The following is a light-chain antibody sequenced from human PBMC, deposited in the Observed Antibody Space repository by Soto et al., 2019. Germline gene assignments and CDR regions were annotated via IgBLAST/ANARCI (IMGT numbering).Light chain of an antibody. CDR3: LQRSNWPPLLS. CDR2: DAS. Sequence: EVVMTQSPATLSVSPGDRATVSWRSRQSVTTYLALYQQKPGQAPTLLIYDASSRATRIPASFSGSGSGTDFTLTISSLEPEDFAFYYCLQRSNWPPLLSFGGGTKVDIK. CDR1: QSVTTY. V-gene: IGKV3-11*01. J-gene: IGKJ4*01.